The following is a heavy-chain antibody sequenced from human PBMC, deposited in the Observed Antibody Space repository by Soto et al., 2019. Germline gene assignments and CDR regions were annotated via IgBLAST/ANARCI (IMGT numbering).Heavy chain of an antibody. CDR1: GGSISSSSYY. D-gene: IGHD1-1*01. Sequence: SETLSLTCTVSGGSISSSSYYWGWIRQPPGKGLEWIGSIYYSGSTYYNPSLKSRVTISVDTSKNQFSLKLSSVTAADTAVYYCARDTRRWLQLGPFDYSGQGTLVTVSS. V-gene: IGHV4-39*02. J-gene: IGHJ4*01. CDR3: ARDTRRWLQLGPFDY. CDR2: IYYSGST.